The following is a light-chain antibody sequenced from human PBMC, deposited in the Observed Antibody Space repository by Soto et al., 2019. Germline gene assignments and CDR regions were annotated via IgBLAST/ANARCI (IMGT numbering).Light chain of an antibody. CDR3: SSYTSSSTYVV. V-gene: IGLV2-14*01. CDR1: SSDIGGYNF. Sequence: QSVLTQPASVSGAPGQSITISCTGTSSDIGGYNFVSWYQHHPGKAPKLMIYEDSNRPSGVSNRFSGSKSGNSASLTITGLQADDEAYYYCSSYTSSSTYVVFGGGTKVTVL. CDR2: EDS. J-gene: IGLJ2*01.